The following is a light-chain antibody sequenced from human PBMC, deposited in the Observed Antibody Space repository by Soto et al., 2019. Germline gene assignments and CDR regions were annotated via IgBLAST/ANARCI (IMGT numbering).Light chain of an antibody. J-gene: IGKJ5*01. Sequence: IEVTQSPSSLAASLGDRVTITCRASQTIGTYVNWYRQKSGAAPELLIYDASTLQSGVPSRFSGSGSETEFTLTISRLQPDDFATYFCHSRAFGQGTRLEFK. V-gene: IGKV1-39*01. CDR3: HSRA. CDR2: DAS. CDR1: QTIGTY.